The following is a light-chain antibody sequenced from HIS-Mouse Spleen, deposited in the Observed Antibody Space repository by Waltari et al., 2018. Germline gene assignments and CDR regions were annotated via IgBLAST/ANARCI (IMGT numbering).Light chain of an antibody. CDR1: QSVSSSY. V-gene: IGKV3-20*01. CDR2: GAS. Sequence: EIVLTQSPGTLSLSPGERATLSCRASQSVSSSYLAWYPQKPGQAPRLLIYGASSRATGIPDRFSGSGSGTDFTLTISRLEPEDFAVYYCQQYGSSPRLTFGGGTKVEIK. CDR3: QQYGSSPRLT. J-gene: IGKJ4*01.